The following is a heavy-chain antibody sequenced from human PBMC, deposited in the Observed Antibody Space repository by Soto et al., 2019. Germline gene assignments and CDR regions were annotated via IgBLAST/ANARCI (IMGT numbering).Heavy chain of an antibody. J-gene: IGHJ6*02. CDR2: ISAYNGNT. CDR1: GYTFTSYG. CDR3: ARDCIALPLYYSYYGMDV. D-gene: IGHD2-15*01. V-gene: IGHV1-18*04. Sequence: ASVKVSCKASGYTFTSYGISWVRQAPGQGLEWMGWISAYNGNTNYAQKLQGRVTMTTDTSTSTAYMELRSLRSDDTAVYYCARDCIALPLYYSYYGMDVWGQGTTVTV.